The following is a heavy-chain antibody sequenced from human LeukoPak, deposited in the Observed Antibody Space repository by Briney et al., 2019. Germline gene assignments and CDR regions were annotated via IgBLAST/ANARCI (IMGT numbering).Heavy chain of an antibody. CDR3: ARGQWSGRKPYGMDV. CDR1: GGSISSYY. V-gene: IGHV4-59*01. D-gene: IGHD3-3*01. CDR2: IYYSGST. Sequence: SETLSLTCTVSGGSISSYYWSWIRQPPGKGLEWIGYIYYSGSTNYNPSLKSRVTISVDTSKNQFSLKLSSVTAADTAVYYCARGQWSGRKPYGMDVWGQGTTVTVSS. J-gene: IGHJ6*02.